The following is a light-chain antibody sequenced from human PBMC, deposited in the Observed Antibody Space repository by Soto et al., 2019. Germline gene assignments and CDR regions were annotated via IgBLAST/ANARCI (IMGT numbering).Light chain of an antibody. CDR1: QTITTI. J-gene: IGKJ5*01. V-gene: IGKV1-39*01. CDR3: QQSYSTPHT. CDR2: AAS. Sequence: DIQMTQSPSSLSASVGDTVTITCRATQTITTILNWYQHKPGKAPNLLIYAASSLQSGVPSRFTGGGSGTDFTLTISSLQPEDFATYYCQQSYSTPHTFGQGTRLEIK.